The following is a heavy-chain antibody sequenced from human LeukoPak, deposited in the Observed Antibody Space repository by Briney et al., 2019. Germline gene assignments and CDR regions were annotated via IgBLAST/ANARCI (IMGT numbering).Heavy chain of an antibody. V-gene: IGHV3-9*01. D-gene: IGHD4-4*01. J-gene: IGHJ6*02. Sequence: GGSLRLSCAASGFTFDDYAMHWVRQAPGKGLEWVSGISWNSGSIGYADSVKGRFTISRDNAKNSLYLQMNSLRAEDTALYYCAKEKMTTKGMDVWGQGTTVTVSS. CDR3: AKEKMTTKGMDV. CDR2: ISWNSGSI. CDR1: GFTFDDYA.